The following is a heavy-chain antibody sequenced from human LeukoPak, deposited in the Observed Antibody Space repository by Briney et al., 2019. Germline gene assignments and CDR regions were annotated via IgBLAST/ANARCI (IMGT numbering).Heavy chain of an antibody. CDR3: ARDVVVVTALYGMDV. CDR1: GYTFTSYG. V-gene: IGHV1-18*01. D-gene: IGHD2-21*02. J-gene: IGHJ6*02. CDR2: ISAYNGNT. Sequence: ASVKVSCKASGYTFTSYGISWVRQAPGQGLEWMGWISAYNGNTNYAQRLQGRVTMTTDTSTSTACMELRSLRSDDTAVYYCARDVVVVTALYGMDVRGQGTTVAVSS.